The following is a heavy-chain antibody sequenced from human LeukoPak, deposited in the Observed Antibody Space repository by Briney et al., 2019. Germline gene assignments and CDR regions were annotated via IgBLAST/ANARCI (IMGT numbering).Heavy chain of an antibody. Sequence: PGRSLRLSCAASGFTFSSYGMHWVRQAPGKGLEWVAVISYDGSNKYYADSVKGRFTISRDNSKNTLSLQMNSLRADDTAVYYCATPPLFCTSTSCSTPFQHWGQGTLVTVSS. D-gene: IGHD2-2*01. CDR3: ATPPLFCTSTSCSTPFQH. J-gene: IGHJ1*01. CDR2: ISYDGSNK. CDR1: GFTFSSYG. V-gene: IGHV3-30*03.